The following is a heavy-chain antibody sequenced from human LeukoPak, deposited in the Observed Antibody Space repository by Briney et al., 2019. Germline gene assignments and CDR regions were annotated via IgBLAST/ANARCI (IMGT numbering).Heavy chain of an antibody. D-gene: IGHD6-13*01. Sequence: GGSLRLSCAGSGFTFSSSAMTWVRQAPGKGLEWVSSISESGAHTYYADSVKGRFTISRDDSKNTLYLQMHSLRADDTAVYYCGKDFSSSWLFWGQGTLVTVSS. CDR1: GFTFSSSA. CDR2: ISESGAHT. CDR3: GKDFSSSWLF. V-gene: IGHV3-23*01. J-gene: IGHJ4*02.